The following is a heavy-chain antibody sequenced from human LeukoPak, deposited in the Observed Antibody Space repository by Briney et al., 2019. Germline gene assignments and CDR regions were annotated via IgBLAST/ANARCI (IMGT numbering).Heavy chain of an antibody. Sequence: PGESLKISCKGSGYSFTSYWIGWVRQMPGKGLEWMGIIYPGDSDTRYSPSFQGQVTISVNKSITTAYLQWSSLKASDTAMYYCATNKVADDAFDIWGQGTMVTVSS. CDR2: IYPGDSDT. D-gene: IGHD6-13*01. J-gene: IGHJ3*02. V-gene: IGHV5-51*01. CDR3: ATNKVADDAFDI. CDR1: GYSFTSYW.